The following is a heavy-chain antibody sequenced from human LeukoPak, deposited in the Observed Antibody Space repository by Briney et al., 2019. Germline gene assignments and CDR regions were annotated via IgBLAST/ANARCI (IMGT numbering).Heavy chain of an antibody. J-gene: IGHJ4*02. CDR2: IYTSGST. D-gene: IGHD2-2*01. V-gene: IGHV4-61*02. Sequence: SQTLSLTCTVSGGSLSSGSYYWSWIRQPAGKGLEWIGRIYTSGSTNYNPSLKSRVTISVDTSKNQFSLKLSSVTAADTAVYYCARHGGCSSTSCYGDFDYWGQGTLVTVSS. CDR1: GGSLSSGSYY. CDR3: ARHGGCSSTSCYGDFDY.